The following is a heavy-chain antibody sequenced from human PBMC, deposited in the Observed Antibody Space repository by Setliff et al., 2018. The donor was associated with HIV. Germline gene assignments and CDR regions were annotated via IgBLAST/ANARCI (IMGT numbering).Heavy chain of an antibody. D-gene: IGHD1-20*01. Sequence: GGSLRLSCVASGFLFGNSWMVWVRHTPGTGLEWVAVMNQDGSTKNYVDSAKGRFTISRDNAKNSLYLQMNSLRAEDTAAYYCARYKWNNWVFGWFDPWGQGTQVTVSS. J-gene: IGHJ5*02. CDR3: ARYKWNNWVFGWFDP. CDR2: MNQDGSTK. CDR1: GFLFGNSW. V-gene: IGHV3-7*03.